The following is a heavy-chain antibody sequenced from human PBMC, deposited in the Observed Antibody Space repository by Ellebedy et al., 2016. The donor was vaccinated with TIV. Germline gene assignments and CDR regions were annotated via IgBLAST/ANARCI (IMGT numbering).Heavy chain of an antibody. Sequence: MPSETLSLTCAVSGGSISSYYWSWIRQPPGKGLEWIGYIYYSGGTNYNPSLKSRFTISVDASKNQFSLKLSSVTAADTAMYFCATATGGWMAPHAFDIWGQGTPVTVSS. D-gene: IGHD2-8*02. V-gene: IGHV4-59*12. J-gene: IGHJ3*02. CDR2: IYYSGGT. CDR1: GGSISSYY. CDR3: ATATGGWMAPHAFDI.